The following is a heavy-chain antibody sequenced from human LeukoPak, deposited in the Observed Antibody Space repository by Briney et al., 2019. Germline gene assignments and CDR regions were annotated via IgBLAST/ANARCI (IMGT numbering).Heavy chain of an antibody. Sequence: GGSLRLSCAASGFTFSIHSMNWVRQAPGKGLEWVSYISSSSTIYYADSVKGRFTISRDNAKNSLYLQMNSLRAEDTAVYYCARDILTGSQSRFQHWGQGTLVTVSS. CDR3: ARDILTGSQSRFQH. CDR1: GFTFSIHS. D-gene: IGHD3-9*01. V-gene: IGHV3-48*04. J-gene: IGHJ1*01. CDR2: ISSSSTI.